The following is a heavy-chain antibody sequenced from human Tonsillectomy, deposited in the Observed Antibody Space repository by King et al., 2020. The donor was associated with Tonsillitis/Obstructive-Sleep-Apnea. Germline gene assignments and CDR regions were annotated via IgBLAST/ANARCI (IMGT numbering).Heavy chain of an antibody. CDR3: AKAEGGIAVAGSFDS. J-gene: IGHJ4*02. CDR2: ASNSGGTT. V-gene: IGHV3-23*04. D-gene: IGHD6-19*01. CDR1: GFTFSDYA. Sequence: VQLVESGGGLVQPGGSLRLSCAVSGFTFSDYAMSLVRQAPGKGLEWVAGASNSGGTTHYADAVKGRFTISRDNSKNTLYLQLDSLRAEDTAFYYCAKAEGGIAVAGSFDSWGQGTLVTVS.